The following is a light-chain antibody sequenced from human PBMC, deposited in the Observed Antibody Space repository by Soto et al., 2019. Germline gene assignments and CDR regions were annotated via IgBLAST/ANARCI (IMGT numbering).Light chain of an antibody. Sequence: EIVLTQSPGTLSFSPGERATLSCRASQSVSSSYLAWYQQKPGQAPRLLIYGASIRATGIPDRFSGSGSGTDFTLTISRLEPEDFAVYYCQQYGSSPLTFGGGTKVDIK. V-gene: IGKV3-20*01. CDR1: QSVSSSY. CDR2: GAS. CDR3: QQYGSSPLT. J-gene: IGKJ4*01.